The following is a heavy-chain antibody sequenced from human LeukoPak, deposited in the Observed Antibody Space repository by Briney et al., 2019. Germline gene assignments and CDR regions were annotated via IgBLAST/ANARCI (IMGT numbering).Heavy chain of an antibody. CDR1: GASISRYY. CDR2: VYNSETT. J-gene: IGHJ4*02. V-gene: IGHV4-59*01. CDR3: AGGGYRSSSSCFAPLFDW. Sequence: PSETLSLTCTVSGASISRYYWSWIRQSPGKGLEWIGYVYNSETTNYNPSLKSRVAMSLYTSRSQFSLRLRSVTAADTALYFCAGGGYRSSSSCFAPLFDWWGRGILVTVSS. D-gene: IGHD3-16*02.